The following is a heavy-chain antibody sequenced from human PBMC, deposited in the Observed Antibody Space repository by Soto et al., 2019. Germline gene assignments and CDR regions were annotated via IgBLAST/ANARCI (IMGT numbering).Heavy chain of an antibody. CDR3: AKGYSSGGGY. D-gene: IGHD6-25*01. CDR1: GFTFSSYG. Sequence: QVQLVESGGGVVQPGRSLRLSCAASGFTFSSYGMHWVRQAPGKGLEWVAVISYDGSNKYYADSVKGRFTISRDNSKNTLYLQMNSLRAEDTAVYYCAKGYSSGGGYWGQGTLVTVSS. CDR2: ISYDGSNK. V-gene: IGHV3-30*18. J-gene: IGHJ4*02.